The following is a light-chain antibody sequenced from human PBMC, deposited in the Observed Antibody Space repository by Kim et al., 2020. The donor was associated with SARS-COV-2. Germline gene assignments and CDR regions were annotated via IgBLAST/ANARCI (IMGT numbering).Light chain of an antibody. CDR2: AAA. J-gene: IGKJ1*01. V-gene: IGKV1-39*01. Sequence: SSVGDRVTISCRASQSISSYLNWYQQKTGKAPQLLIFAAASLQSGGPSRISGSGSGTDFTLTISSRQPEEFATYYCQQSYSTPGTFGQGTKVDIK. CDR1: QSISSY. CDR3: QQSYSTPGT.